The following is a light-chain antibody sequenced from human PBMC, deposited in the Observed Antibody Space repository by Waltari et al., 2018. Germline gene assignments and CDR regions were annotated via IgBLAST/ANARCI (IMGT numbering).Light chain of an antibody. Sequence: QSALTQPASVSGSPGQSITISCTGSSSDVGGDDSVSWYEGHPGQAPKVILYDVNKRPSGVSDRFSGSKSGNTASLTISGLQAEDEATFYCSSQSTKNGVIFGGGTKVTVL. CDR2: DVN. CDR1: SSDVGGDDS. J-gene: IGLJ2*01. V-gene: IGLV2-14*03. CDR3: SSQSTKNGVI.